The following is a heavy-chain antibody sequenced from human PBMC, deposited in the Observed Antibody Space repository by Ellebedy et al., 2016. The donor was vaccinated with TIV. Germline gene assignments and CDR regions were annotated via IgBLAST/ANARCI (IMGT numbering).Heavy chain of an antibody. D-gene: IGHD3-3*01. V-gene: IGHV4-34*01. CDR2: ITHSGST. CDR3: ARGRRFFYYYGMDV. CDR1: GGSFSGHY. Sequence: MPSETLSLTCAVYGGSFSGHYWSWIRQAPGKGLEWIGEITHSGSTNYNPSLESRVIISVDTSKNQFSLKLSSVTAADTAVYYCARGRRFFYYYGMDVWGQGTTVTVSS. J-gene: IGHJ6*02.